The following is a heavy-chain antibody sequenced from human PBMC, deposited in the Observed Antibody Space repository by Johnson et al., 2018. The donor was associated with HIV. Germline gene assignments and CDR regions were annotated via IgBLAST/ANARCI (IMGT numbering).Heavy chain of an antibody. V-gene: IGHV3-30*03. CDR1: RFTFSYYG. CDR2: ISSDGSNK. Sequence: VQLVESGGGVVQPGRSLRLSCAASRFTFSYYGMNWVRQAPGKGLEWVAVISSDGSNKYYADSVKGRFIISRDNSKKTLYLQMNSLRAEDTAVYYCAREGDVLIWFGEQRTSHAFDIWGQGTMVTVSS. J-gene: IGHJ3*02. D-gene: IGHD3-10*01. CDR3: AREGDVLIWFGEQRTSHAFDI.